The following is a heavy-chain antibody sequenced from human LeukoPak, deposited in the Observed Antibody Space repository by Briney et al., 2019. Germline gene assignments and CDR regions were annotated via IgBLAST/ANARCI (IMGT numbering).Heavy chain of an antibody. V-gene: IGHV1-8*03. CDR1: GYTFTSYD. Sequence: RASVKVSCKAFGYTFTSYDINWVRQATGQGLEWMGWMNPNSGNTGYAQKFQGRVTITRNTSISTAYMELSSLRSEDTAVSYCARGGVRGVSDYWGQGTLVTVSS. J-gene: IGHJ4*02. CDR3: ARGGVRGVSDY. D-gene: IGHD3-10*01. CDR2: MNPNSGNT.